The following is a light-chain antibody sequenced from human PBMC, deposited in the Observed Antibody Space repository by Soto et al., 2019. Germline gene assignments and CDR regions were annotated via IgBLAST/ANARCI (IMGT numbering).Light chain of an antibody. CDR3: QQSYSTPRT. J-gene: IGKJ1*01. CDR1: QSVSGW. Sequence: DSQMTQSPSTLSASVVYTVTVTCRAIQSVSGWLAWYQQKPGKAPELLIYAASTLQSGVPSRFSGSGSGTDFTLPISSLQPEDFATYYCQQSYSTPRTFGQGTKVDIK. CDR2: AAS. V-gene: IGKV1-39*01.